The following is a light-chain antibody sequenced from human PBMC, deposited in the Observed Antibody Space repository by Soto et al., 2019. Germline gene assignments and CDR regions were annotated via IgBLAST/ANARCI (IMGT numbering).Light chain of an antibody. Sequence: QLVLTQPASVSGSPGQSITISCTGTSSDVGDYNYVSWYQQHPGKAPKFMIYDVSIRPSGVSNRFSGSKSGNTASLTISGLQAEDEADYYCSSYTSSSRYVFGTGTKLTVL. J-gene: IGLJ1*01. V-gene: IGLV2-14*01. CDR1: SSDVGDYNY. CDR3: SSYTSSSRYV. CDR2: DVS.